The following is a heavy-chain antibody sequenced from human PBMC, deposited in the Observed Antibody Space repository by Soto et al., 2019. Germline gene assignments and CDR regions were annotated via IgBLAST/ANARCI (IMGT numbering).Heavy chain of an antibody. V-gene: IGHV3-11*03. J-gene: IGHJ4*02. CDR1: GFAFSDYY. CDR3: ERYRYVFDY. CDR2: LSNSGTYT. D-gene: IGHD1-20*01. Sequence: GGSLRLSCAASGFAFSDYYMTWIRQAPGKGLEWVSSLSNSGTYTDYADSVKGRFITSRDNATNSLFLHLNSLRAEDTAVYLCERYRYVFDYWGQGALVTVSS.